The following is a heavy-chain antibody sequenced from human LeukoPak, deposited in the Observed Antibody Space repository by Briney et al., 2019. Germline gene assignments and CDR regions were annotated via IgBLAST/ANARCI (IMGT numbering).Heavy chain of an antibody. Sequence: GGSLRLSCAASGFTFSSYWMHWVRQAPEKGLVWVSRSNNDESYTSYADSVKGRFTLSRDNAKNTLYLQMNSLIAEDTAVYYCARGQYNSGQGVDYWGQGTLVTVSS. V-gene: IGHV3-74*01. D-gene: IGHD3-10*01. CDR2: SNNDESYT. CDR1: GFTFSSYW. J-gene: IGHJ4*02. CDR3: ARGQYNSGQGVDY.